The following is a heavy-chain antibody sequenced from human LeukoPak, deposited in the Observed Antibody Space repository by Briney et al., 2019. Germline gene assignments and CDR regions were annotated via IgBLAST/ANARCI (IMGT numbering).Heavy chain of an antibody. V-gene: IGHV3-21*01. D-gene: IGHD3-16*01. CDR2: ISSSSSYI. CDR3: ARDPGGGNYFDY. Sequence: GGSLRLSCAASGFTFSSYSMTWVRQAPGKGLEWVSSISSSSSYIYYADSVKGRFTISRDNAKNSLYLQMNSLRAEDTAVYYCARDPGGGNYFDYWGQGTLVTVSS. CDR1: GFTFSSYS. J-gene: IGHJ4*02.